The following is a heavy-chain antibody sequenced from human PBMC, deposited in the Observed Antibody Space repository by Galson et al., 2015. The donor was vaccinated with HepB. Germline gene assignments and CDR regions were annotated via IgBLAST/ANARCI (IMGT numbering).Heavy chain of an antibody. CDR2: ISAFNYNT. Sequence: SVKVSCKAFSYTLTNYGISWVRQAPGQGLEWMGWISAFNYNTNYAQNFQDRVTMTTDTSTNTAYMELRGLRLDDTAIFYCARVLTTVRGVIRVRGVDLWGQGTLVTVSS. J-gene: IGHJ5*02. CDR3: ARVLTTVRGVIRVRGVDL. CDR1: SYTLTNYG. D-gene: IGHD3-10*01. V-gene: IGHV1-18*01.